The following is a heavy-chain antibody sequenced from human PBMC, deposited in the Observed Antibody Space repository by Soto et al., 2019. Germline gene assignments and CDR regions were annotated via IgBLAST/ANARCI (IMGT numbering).Heavy chain of an antibody. Sequence: GGSLRLSCAASGFTVSSKYMSWVRQAPGKGLEWVSIIYSGGNTYYADSVKGRFTISRDNSQNTVYLQMNSLRVEDTAVYYCARGGVLTGYSKSGMDVWGQGTTVTVSS. D-gene: IGHD3-9*01. V-gene: IGHV3-53*01. J-gene: IGHJ6*02. CDR2: IYSGGNT. CDR1: GFTVSSKY. CDR3: ARGGVLTGYSKSGMDV.